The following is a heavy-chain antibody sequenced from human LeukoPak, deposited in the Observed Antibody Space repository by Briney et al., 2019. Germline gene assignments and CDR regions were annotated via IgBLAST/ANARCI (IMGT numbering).Heavy chain of an antibody. CDR1: GFTFSSYA. CDR3: AREISGWYQALDP. V-gene: IGHV4-38-2*02. Sequence: GSLRLSCAASGFTFSSYAMSWVRQPPGKGLEWIASIYYSGSTYYNPSLKSRVTISIDTSKNQFSLKLSSVTAADTAVYYCAREISGWYQALDPWGQGTLVTVSS. CDR2: IYYSGST. J-gene: IGHJ5*02. D-gene: IGHD6-19*01.